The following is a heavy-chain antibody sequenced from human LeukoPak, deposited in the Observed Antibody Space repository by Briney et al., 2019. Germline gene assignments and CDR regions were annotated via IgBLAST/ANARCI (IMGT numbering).Heavy chain of an antibody. Sequence: PWETLSLTCAVYGGSFTGYDWSWVRQPPGKGLEWIGEIKRSAVTSYNPSLTSRLTISLDTSKDQISLKLTAVTAADTAVYFCARGEIVGGFNPWGQGTLVTVSS. CDR3: ARGEIVGGFNP. CDR2: IKRSAVT. V-gene: IGHV4-34*01. D-gene: IGHD3-16*01. CDR1: GGSFTGYD. J-gene: IGHJ5*02.